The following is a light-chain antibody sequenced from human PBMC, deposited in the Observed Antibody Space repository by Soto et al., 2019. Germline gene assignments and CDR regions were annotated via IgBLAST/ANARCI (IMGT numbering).Light chain of an antibody. CDR1: QRITT. V-gene: IGKV3-15*01. Sequence: EVVLTQSPGTLSLSPGEKATLSCRASQRITTVAWYQRKPGQAPRLLIYGLSIRAPGIPARFSVSGSGTDFTLTISSLQSEDFAVYYCQQYNDWPTFGQGTRVEVK. CDR3: QQYNDWPT. CDR2: GLS. J-gene: IGKJ1*01.